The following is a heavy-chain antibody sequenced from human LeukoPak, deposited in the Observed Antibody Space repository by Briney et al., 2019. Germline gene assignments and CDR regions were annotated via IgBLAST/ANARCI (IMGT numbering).Heavy chain of an antibody. Sequence: PGGSLRLSCAASGFTFDDYGMSWVRQAPGKGLEWVSSISSNDGSTYYADSVKGRFTISRDNSKNTLFLQMNSLRAEDTAVYYCAKDREGYYMDVWGKGTTVTVSS. CDR2: ISSNDGST. V-gene: IGHV3-23*01. CDR3: AKDREGYYMDV. J-gene: IGHJ6*03. CDR1: GFTFDDYG. D-gene: IGHD1-26*01.